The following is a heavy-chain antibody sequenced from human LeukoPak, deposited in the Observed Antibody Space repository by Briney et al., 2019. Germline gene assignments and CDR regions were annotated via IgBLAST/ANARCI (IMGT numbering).Heavy chain of an antibody. V-gene: IGHV5-51*01. CDR1: GYSFTNYW. CDR2: IFPGDSDT. J-gene: IGHJ4*02. Sequence: GESLKISCKGSGYSFTNYWIGWVRQMPGKGLEWMGIIFPGDSDTRYNPSFQGQVTIPADKSISTAYLQWSSLKASDTAMYYCTCATPYYYGSGSYYTDYWGQGTLVTVSS. D-gene: IGHD3-10*01. CDR3: TCATPYYYGSGSYYTDY.